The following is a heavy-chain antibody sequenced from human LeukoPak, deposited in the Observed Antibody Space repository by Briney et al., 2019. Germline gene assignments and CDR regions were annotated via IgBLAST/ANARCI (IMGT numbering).Heavy chain of an antibody. V-gene: IGHV4-4*07. J-gene: IGHJ3*02. CDR3: ARDLHYYDSSGYYYSDAFDI. Sequence: SETLSLTCTVSGGSISSYYWSWIRQPAGKGLEWIGRIYTNGSTNYNPSLKSRVTMSVDTSKNQFSLKLSSVTAADTAVYYCARDLHYYDSSGYYYSDAFDIWGQGTMVTVSS. D-gene: IGHD3-22*01. CDR2: IYTNGST. CDR1: GGSISSYY.